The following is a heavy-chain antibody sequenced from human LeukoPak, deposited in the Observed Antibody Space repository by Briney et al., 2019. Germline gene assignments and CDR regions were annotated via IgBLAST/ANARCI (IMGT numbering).Heavy chain of an antibody. CDR2: ISAYNGNT. V-gene: IGHV1-18*01. Sequence: ASVKVSCKASGYTFTSYGISGGRQAPGQGLEGMGWISAYNGNTNYSQKLQGRVTMTKATSTSTAYMELRSLRSDDTAVYYCARDPRKYSSSWYINFDYWGQGTLVTVSS. J-gene: IGHJ4*02. CDR1: GYTFTSYG. D-gene: IGHD6-13*01. CDR3: ARDPRKYSSSWYINFDY.